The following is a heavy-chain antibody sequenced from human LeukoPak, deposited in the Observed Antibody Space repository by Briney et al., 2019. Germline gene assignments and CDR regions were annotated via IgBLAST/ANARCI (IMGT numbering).Heavy chain of an antibody. J-gene: IGHJ4*02. CDR2: ISANGGST. D-gene: IGHD1-26*01. CDR3: VKAKVGATFDS. Sequence: PGRSLRLSCAASGFTFTLSSYAMEWVRQAPGKGLEYVSGISANGGSTYYADSVKGRFTISRDNSKNTVYLQMSSLRAEDTAVYYCVKAKVGATFDSWGQGTLVTVSS. V-gene: IGHV3-64D*06. CDR1: GFTFTLSSYA.